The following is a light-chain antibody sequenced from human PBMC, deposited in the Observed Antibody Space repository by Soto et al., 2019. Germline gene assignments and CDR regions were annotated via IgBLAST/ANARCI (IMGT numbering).Light chain of an antibody. CDR2: DVS. CDR3: FSYAGSYTSV. J-gene: IGLJ2*01. CDR1: SSDVGTYNS. Sequence: QSALTQPRSVSGSPGQSVTISCTGTSSDVGTYNSVSWYQPHPGKAPKLMIYDVSQRPSGVPDRFSGSKSGNTASLTISGLQAEDESDYYCFSYAGSYTSVFGGGTKLTVL. V-gene: IGLV2-11*01.